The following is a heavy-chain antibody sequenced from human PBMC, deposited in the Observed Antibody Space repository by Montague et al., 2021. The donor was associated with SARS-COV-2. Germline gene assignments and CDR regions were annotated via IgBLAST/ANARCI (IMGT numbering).Heavy chain of an antibody. CDR3: ARLGDGVVPSPILGVGPYYSYYYMDV. CDR1: GGSFSTYS. J-gene: IGHJ6*03. Sequence: SETLSLTCAVHGGSFSTYSWNWIRQPPGKGLEWIGEIHHGGSTNYNPSLKSRVTISADTSKNQFSLKLTSVAAAGTAAYYCARLGDGVVPSPILGVGPYYSYYYMDVWGKGTTVTVSS. D-gene: IGHD3-10*01. CDR2: IHHGGST. V-gene: IGHV4-34*01.